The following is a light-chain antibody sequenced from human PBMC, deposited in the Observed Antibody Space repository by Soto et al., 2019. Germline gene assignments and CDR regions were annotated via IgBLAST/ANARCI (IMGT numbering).Light chain of an antibody. CDR1: QSVRSN. Sequence: EIVMTQSPATLSVSLGERVTLSCRASQSVRSNLAWYQQKPGQPPRLLISGASTRGTGVSDRFSGSGAWTEFTLTISNLRSVDFAVYYCHQYNSWPYTFGQGTKVDIK. CDR2: GAS. CDR3: HQYNSWPYT. V-gene: IGKV3-15*01. J-gene: IGKJ2*01.